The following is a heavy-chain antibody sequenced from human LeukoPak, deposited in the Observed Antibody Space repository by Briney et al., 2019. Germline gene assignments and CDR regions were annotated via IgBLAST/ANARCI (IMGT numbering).Heavy chain of an antibody. CDR3: TRDRGAYNLYDY. CDR1: GFTFGYYA. CDR2: IRSKAYGETA. V-gene: IGHV3-49*03. Sequence: GVLRLSCTASGFTFGYYAMSWIRQAPGKGLEWVGFIRSKAYGETADYAASVKGRFTISRDDSKAIAYLQMNSLKTEDTAVYHCTRDRGAYNLYDYWGQGTLVTVSS. D-gene: IGHD1-1*01. J-gene: IGHJ4*02.